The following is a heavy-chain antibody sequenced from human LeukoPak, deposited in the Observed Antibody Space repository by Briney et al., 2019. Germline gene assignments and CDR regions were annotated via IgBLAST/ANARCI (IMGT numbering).Heavy chain of an antibody. CDR2: IEQDGSEK. V-gene: IGHV3-7*04. CDR3: AGDGAAAVAGAL. D-gene: IGHD6-19*01. CDR1: GLTVSNAW. J-gene: IGHJ4*02. Sequence: GGSLRLSCAASGLTVSNAWMSWVRQAPGKGLEWVANIEQDGSEKYYVDSVKGRFTISRDNAKNSLYLQMNSLRVEDTAVYYCAGDGAAAVAGALWGQGTLVTVSS.